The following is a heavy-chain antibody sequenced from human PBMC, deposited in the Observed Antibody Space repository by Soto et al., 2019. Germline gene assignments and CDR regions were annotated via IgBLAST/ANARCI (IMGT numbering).Heavy chain of an antibody. CDR1: GFTFRSYT. CDR2: ISGSGGST. Sequence: PGGSLRLSCAASGFTFRSYTMTWVRQAPGKGLEWVSAISGSGGSTYYADSVKGRLTISRDNSKTMLYLQMDSLRAEDTALYYCARVYSESYPYFDLWGPGTLVTVSS. D-gene: IGHD1-26*01. V-gene: IGHV3-23*01. CDR3: ARVYSESYPYFDL. J-gene: IGHJ4*02.